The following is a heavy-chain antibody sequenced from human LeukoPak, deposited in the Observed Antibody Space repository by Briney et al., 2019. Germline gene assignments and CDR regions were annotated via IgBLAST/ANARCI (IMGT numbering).Heavy chain of an antibody. CDR2: IKQDGSEK. Sequence: GGSLRLSCAASGFTFSSYWMSWVRQAPGKGLEWVANIKQDGSEKYYVDSVKGRFTISRDNAKNSLYLQMNSLRAEDTAVYYCARDPIVVVPAAHIYYYGMDVWGKGTTVTVSS. D-gene: IGHD2-2*01. CDR1: GFTFSSYW. CDR3: ARDPIVVVPAAHIYYYGMDV. J-gene: IGHJ6*04. V-gene: IGHV3-7*03.